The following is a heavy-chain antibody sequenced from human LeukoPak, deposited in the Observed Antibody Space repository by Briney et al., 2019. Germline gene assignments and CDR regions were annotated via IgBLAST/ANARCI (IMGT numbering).Heavy chain of an antibody. CDR3: AISSSSGFTLFDY. J-gene: IGHJ4*02. Sequence: GGSLRLSCAVSGFTFSDHYMDWVRQAPGKGLEWVGRIRNKANSYTTEYAASVKGRFTISRDDSKNSVFLQMNNLKTEDSAVYYCAISSSSGFTLFDYWGQGILVIVSS. D-gene: IGHD6-13*01. CDR1: GFTFSDHY. V-gene: IGHV3-72*01. CDR2: IRNKANSYTT.